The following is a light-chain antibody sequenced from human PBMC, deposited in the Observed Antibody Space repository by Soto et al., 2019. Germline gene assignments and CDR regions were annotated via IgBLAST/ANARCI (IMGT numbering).Light chain of an antibody. J-gene: IGKJ1*01. CDR1: QSISSY. CDR2: AAS. Sequence: DIQMTQSPSSLSASLGDRVTSTCLAGQSISSYLNWYQQQPGKSAQLLIYAASRLQSGVPSRFSGSGSGTDFTITIRSLQPEDFATYYCQPSYRTPRTVGQVTKVDIK. V-gene: IGKV1-39*01. CDR3: QPSYRTPRT.